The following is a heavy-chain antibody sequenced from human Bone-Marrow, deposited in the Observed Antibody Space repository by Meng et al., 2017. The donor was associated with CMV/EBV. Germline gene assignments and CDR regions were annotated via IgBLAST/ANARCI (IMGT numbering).Heavy chain of an antibody. CDR3: ARVDV. CDR1: GFTFSSYS. V-gene: IGHV3-21*01. J-gene: IGHJ6*02. Sequence: GDALKISCAASGFTFSSYSMNWVRQAPGKGLEWVSSISSTSSYIYYADSVKGRFTISRDNAKNSLYLQMNSLRAEDTAVYYCARVDVWGQGTTVTVSS. CDR2: ISSTSSYI.